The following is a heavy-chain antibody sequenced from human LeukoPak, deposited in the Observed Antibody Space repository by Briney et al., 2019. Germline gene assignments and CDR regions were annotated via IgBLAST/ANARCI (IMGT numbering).Heavy chain of an antibody. CDR2: LYPSGGT. CDR3: ARDRSVTGYWYFDL. CDR1: GASISSYY. Sequence: PSETLSLTCTVSGASISSYYWSWIRQPPGKGLEWIGYLYPSGGTFYNPSVKSRVTILVDRSKNQFSLNLNSVTAADTAVYYCARDRSVTGYWYFDLWGRGTLVTVSS. V-gene: IGHV4-59*12. D-gene: IGHD2-21*02. J-gene: IGHJ2*01.